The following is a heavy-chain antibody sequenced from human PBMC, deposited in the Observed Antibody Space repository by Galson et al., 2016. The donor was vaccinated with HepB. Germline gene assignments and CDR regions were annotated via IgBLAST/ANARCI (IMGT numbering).Heavy chain of an antibody. Sequence: PALVKPTQTLTLTCTVSGFSLNTSGMCVSWIRQPPGKALEWLARIDWEDDANYNTSLKTRLTISKDTSQNQVVLTMTNMDPVDTGTYYCARHISRYVDFWGGHSAGWFYVGMDVWGQGTTVIVSS. CDR2: IDWEDDA. V-gene: IGHV2-70*11. CDR1: GFSLNTSGMC. J-gene: IGHJ6*02. D-gene: IGHD3-3*01. CDR3: ARHISRYVDFWGGHSAGWFYVGMDV.